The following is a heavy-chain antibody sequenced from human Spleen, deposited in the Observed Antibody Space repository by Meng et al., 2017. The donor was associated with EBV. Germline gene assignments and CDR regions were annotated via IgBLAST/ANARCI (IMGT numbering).Heavy chain of an antibody. CDR2: SNEYARTT. CDR3: SRDLAGSDDN. V-gene: IGHV3-74*01. CDR1: CLTFSRHW. D-gene: IGHD6-25*01. Sequence: VPVVGSGGALVPLEGSLGLSSDPCCLTFSRHWILLVRKAPAKGLGCVAHSNEYARTTHYPDAVKGRFTISRDNTKNILYLQINSLRAEDTAVYFCSRDLAGSDDNWGQETLVTAPQ. J-gene: IGHJ4*02.